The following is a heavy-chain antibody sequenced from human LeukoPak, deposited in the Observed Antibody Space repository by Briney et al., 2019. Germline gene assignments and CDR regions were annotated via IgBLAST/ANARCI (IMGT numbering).Heavy chain of an antibody. J-gene: IGHJ5*02. Sequence: ASVKVSCKASGYTFTGYYMHWVRQAPGQGLEWTGWMNPNSGGTNYAQKFQGRVTMTRDTSISTAYMELSRLRSDDTAVYYCASGPLGRLWPPVVDWFDPWGQGTLVTVSS. V-gene: IGHV1-2*02. CDR1: GYTFTGYY. D-gene: IGHD2-21*01. CDR3: ASGPLGRLWPPVVDWFDP. CDR2: MNPNSGGT.